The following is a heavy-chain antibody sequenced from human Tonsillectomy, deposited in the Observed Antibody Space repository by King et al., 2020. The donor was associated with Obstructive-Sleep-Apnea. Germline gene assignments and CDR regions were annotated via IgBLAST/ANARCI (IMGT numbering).Heavy chain of an antibody. CDR3: ARVGMAAVIGH. CDR2: IYYSGST. J-gene: IGHJ4*02. D-gene: IGHD2-21*01. V-gene: IGHV4-31*03. CDR1: GGSISSGGYY. Sequence: VQLQESGPGLVKPSHTLSLTCTVSGGSISSGGYYLSWIRQHPGKGLEGIVFIYYSGSTYYNPSLKSRVTISVDTSKNQFSLKLSSVTAADTAVYYCARVGMAAVIGHWGQGTLVTVSS.